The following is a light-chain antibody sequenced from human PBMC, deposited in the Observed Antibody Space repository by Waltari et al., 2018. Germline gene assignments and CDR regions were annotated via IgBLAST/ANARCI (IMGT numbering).Light chain of an antibody. CDR1: SLDVGGLNW. CDR3: SSFRSDNTYV. J-gene: IGLJ1*01. Sequence: QSALTQPASVPGSPGQSIPSPCPGPSLDVGGLNWLPWYQQLPGKAPKLLIYEVSNRPSGVSSRFSGSKSGNTASLTISGVQAEDEADYYCSSFRSDNTYVFGTGTGVTVL. V-gene: IGLV2-14*01. CDR2: EVS.